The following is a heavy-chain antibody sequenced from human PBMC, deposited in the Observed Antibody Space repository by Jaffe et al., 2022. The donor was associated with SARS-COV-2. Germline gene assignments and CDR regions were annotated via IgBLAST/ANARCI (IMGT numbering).Heavy chain of an antibody. CDR3: ARGGYAGNRLNFDY. Sequence: QVQLQESGPGLVKPSETLSLTCTVSGGSISSYYWSWIRQTPGKGLEWIGYIFSSGSTNYNPSLKSRVTISVDMSKNQFSLKLSSMTAADTAVYYCARGGYAGNRLNFDYWGQGTLVTVSS. CDR1: GGSISSYY. J-gene: IGHJ4*02. V-gene: IGHV4-59*01. D-gene: IGHD5-12*01. CDR2: IFSSGST.